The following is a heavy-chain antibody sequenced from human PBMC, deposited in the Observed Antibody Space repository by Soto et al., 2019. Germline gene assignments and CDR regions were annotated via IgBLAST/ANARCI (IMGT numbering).Heavy chain of an antibody. J-gene: IGHJ5*02. CDR3: ARDLRGSYYPGFDP. D-gene: IGHD1-26*01. V-gene: IGHV4-61*08. CDR1: VGSISSGDYY. CDR2: IYYSGST. Sequence: SETLSLTCTVSVGSISSGDYYLSWIRQPPGKGLEWIGYIYYSGSTNYNPSLKSRVTISVDTSKNQFYLKLSSVTATDTAVYYCARDLRGSYYPGFDPWGQGTLVTASS.